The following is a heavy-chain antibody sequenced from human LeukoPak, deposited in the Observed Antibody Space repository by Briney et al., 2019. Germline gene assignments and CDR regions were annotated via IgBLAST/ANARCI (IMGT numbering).Heavy chain of an antibody. Sequence: PSETLSLTCIVSGGSISTSAYYWGWIRQPPGEGLQWIGSIYYSGNTYYSSSLKSRVTISVDTSTSQFSLRLSSVTAADTAVYYCARVSRTDYDFWSGYYTFSWFDPWGQGTLVTVSS. D-gene: IGHD3-3*01. CDR1: GGSISTSAYY. J-gene: IGHJ5*02. CDR3: ARVSRTDYDFWSGYYTFSWFDP. CDR2: IYYSGNT. V-gene: IGHV4-39*01.